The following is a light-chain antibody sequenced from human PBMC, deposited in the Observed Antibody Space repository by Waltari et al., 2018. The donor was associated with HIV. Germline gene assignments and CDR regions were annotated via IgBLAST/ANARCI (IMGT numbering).Light chain of an antibody. CDR2: DAS. CDR3: QQRSVWPRT. CDR1: QNMNRY. J-gene: IGKJ2*01. Sequence: EIVLTQSPATLSLSPGERATLSCRASQNMNRYLAWYQQRPGPPPRPLMYDASKRAAGTPARFIGSGSGTDFTLTISSLEPEDFAVYYCQQRSVWPRTFGQGTKLEIK. V-gene: IGKV3-11*01.